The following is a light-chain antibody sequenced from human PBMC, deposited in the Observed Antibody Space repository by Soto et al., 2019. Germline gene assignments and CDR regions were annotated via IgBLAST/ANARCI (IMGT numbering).Light chain of an antibody. CDR3: CSYAGSSTS. CDR2: EGT. V-gene: IGLV2-23*01. CDR1: SSNVGTYNL. J-gene: IGLJ1*01. Sequence: QSALTQPASVSESHGQSITISCTGTSSNVGTYNLVSWYQQYPGKAPKLIIYEGTKRPSGVSNRFSGSNSGNTASLTISGLQAEDEADYYCCSYAGSSTSFGTGTNLTVL.